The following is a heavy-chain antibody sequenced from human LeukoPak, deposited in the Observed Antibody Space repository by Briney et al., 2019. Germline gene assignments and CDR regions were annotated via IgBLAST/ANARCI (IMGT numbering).Heavy chain of an antibody. CDR1: GFTFSSYA. CDR3: ARVGSSSSWYDWFDP. CDR2: ISYDGSNK. V-gene: IGHV3-30*04. Sequence: PGGSLRLSCAASGFTFSSYAMHWVRQAPGKGLEWVAVISYDGSNKYYADSVKGRFTISRDNSKNTLYLQMNSLRAEDTAVYYCARVGSSSSWYDWFDPWGQGTLVTVSS. J-gene: IGHJ5*02. D-gene: IGHD6-13*01.